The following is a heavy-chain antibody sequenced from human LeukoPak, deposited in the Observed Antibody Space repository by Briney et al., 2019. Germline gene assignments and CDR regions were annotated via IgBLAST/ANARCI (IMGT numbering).Heavy chain of an antibody. J-gene: IGHJ3*02. CDR3: ARRLLWFGDENSGAFDI. V-gene: IGHV4-39*01. CDR1: GGSISSSSYY. Sequence: TPSETLSLTCTVSGGSISSSSYYWGWIRQPPGKGLAWIGSIYYSGSTYYNPSLKSRVTISVDTSKNQFSLKLTSVTAADTAVYYCARRLLWFGDENSGAFDIWGQGTMVTVSS. D-gene: IGHD3-10*01. CDR2: IYYSGST.